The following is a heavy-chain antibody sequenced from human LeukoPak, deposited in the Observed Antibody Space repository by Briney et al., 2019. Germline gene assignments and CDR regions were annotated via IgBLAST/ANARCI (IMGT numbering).Heavy chain of an antibody. CDR1: GYRFPSYW. D-gene: IGHD5-18*01. CDR3: ARARVDTAMADFDY. V-gene: IGHV5-10-1*01. CDR2: IDPIDSYT. Sequence: GESLKISCKASGYRFPSYWITWVRQMPGKGLEWMGGIDPIDSYTTYSPSFQGHVTISADKSIATVYLQWSSLKASDTATYYCARARVDTAMADFDYWGQGTLVTVSS. J-gene: IGHJ4*02.